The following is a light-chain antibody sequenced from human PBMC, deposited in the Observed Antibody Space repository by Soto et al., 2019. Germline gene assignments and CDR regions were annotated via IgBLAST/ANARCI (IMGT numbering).Light chain of an antibody. CDR3: QQYQSYPIT. CDR1: LGISSH. V-gene: IGKV1-16*02. Sequence: DVQMTQSPTSLSASLGDRVTITCRASLGISSHLAWFQQRPGKAPKYLIYDASSLLSGVPSKFSGSGSGTDFTLTISGLQPEDFATYYCQQYQSYPITFGQGTRLEIK. J-gene: IGKJ5*01. CDR2: DAS.